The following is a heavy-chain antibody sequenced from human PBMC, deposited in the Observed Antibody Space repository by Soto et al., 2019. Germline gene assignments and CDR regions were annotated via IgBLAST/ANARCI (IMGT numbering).Heavy chain of an antibody. V-gene: IGHV4-30-4*08. D-gene: IGHD3-10*01. CDR3: ARERVYGAAPPFYYYGMDV. Sequence: QVQMKESGPGLVEPSQTLSLKCTVSGVYIRSGDFLWSWIRHSPGKGLEWIGYIFFSGTTHYNKSLRTRTVLSVDTSRNEFSLKLFSVTAADTAVYFCARERVYGAAPPFYYYGMDVWGHGTTVIVSS. J-gene: IGHJ6*02. CDR2: IFFSGTT. CDR1: GVYIRSGDFL.